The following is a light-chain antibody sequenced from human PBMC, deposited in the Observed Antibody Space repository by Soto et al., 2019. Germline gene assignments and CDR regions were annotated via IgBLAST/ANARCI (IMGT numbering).Light chain of an antibody. CDR1: SSNIGNNY. CDR2: ENN. CDR3: GTWDSSLSAWV. V-gene: IGLV1-51*02. J-gene: IGLJ3*02. Sequence: QSVLTQPPSVSAAPGQKVTISCSGSSSNIGNNYVSCYQQLPGTAPKLLIYENNKRPSGIPDRFSGSKSGTSATLGITGLRTGDEADYYCGTWDSSLSAWVFGGGTKLTVL.